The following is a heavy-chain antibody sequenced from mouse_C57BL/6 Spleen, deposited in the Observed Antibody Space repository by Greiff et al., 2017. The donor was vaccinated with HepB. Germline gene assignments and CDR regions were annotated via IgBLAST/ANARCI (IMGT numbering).Heavy chain of an antibody. CDR2: IWSGGST. Sequence: VKLMESGPGLVQPSQSLSITCTVSGFSLTSYGVHWVRQSPGKGLEWLGVIWSGGSTDYNAAFISRLSISKDNSKSQVFFKMNSLQADDTAIYYCARVLYYDYDGAMDYWGQGTSVTVSS. J-gene: IGHJ4*01. V-gene: IGHV2-2*01. D-gene: IGHD2-4*01. CDR3: ARVLYYDYDGAMDY. CDR1: GFSLTSYG.